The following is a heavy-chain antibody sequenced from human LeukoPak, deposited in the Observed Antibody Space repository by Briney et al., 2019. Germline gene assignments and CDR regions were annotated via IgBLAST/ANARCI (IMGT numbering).Heavy chain of an antibody. Sequence: SETLSLTCTVSGDSLTSSGHYWGWIRQPPGKRLQWVASLHHTGRNYSNAALKSRVSISMDTAKSQFSLKVNSVTAADSGVYYCVAEMTASAAFDIWGQGTMVAVSS. J-gene: IGHJ3*02. CDR1: GDSLTSSGHY. D-gene: IGHD2-21*02. V-gene: IGHV4-39*01. CDR2: LHHTGRN. CDR3: VAEMTASAAFDI.